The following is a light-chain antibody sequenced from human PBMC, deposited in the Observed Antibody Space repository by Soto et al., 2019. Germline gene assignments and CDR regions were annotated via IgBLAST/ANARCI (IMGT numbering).Light chain of an antibody. V-gene: IGKV1-39*01. Sequence: DIQMTQSPSSLSASVGDRVTITCRASRIIDTYVDWYQQKPGKAPDLLIYLAWTLQVGVPSRFSGSGSGTDFTLTISGLQPEDFATYYCKHSYNTPITFGQGTRLDIK. CDR1: RIIDTY. J-gene: IGKJ5*01. CDR3: KHSYNTPIT. CDR2: LAW.